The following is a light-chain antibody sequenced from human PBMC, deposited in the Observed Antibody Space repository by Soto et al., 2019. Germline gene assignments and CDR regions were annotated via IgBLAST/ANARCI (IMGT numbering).Light chain of an antibody. V-gene: IGKV1-39*01. Sequence: DIQMTQSPSSLSASVGDRVTITCRASQSISSYLNWYQQKPGKAPKLLIYAESSLQSGDQSRYSGICSGTDFTFTISSLQPEDFATYYCQQSYSTPTFGQGTKVDIK. CDR1: QSISSY. CDR2: AES. J-gene: IGKJ1*01. CDR3: QQSYSTPT.